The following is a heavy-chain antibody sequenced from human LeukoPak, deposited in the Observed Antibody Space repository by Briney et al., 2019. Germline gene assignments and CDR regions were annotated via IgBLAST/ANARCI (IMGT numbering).Heavy chain of an antibody. CDR2: MSSTGRT. J-gene: IGHJ5*02. D-gene: IGHD6-19*01. Sequence: SETLSLTCTVSGGSISSDTYFWSWIRQPAGKGLEWIGRMSSTGRTDYSPSLTSRVTISLDTSKNQFSMKLSSVTAADTAVYYCAKGAGPPWFDPWGQGTLVTVSS. CDR3: AKGAGPPWFDP. V-gene: IGHV4-61*02. CDR1: GGSISSDTYF.